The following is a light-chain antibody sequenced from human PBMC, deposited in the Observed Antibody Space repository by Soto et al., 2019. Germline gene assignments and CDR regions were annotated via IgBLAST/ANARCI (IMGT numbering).Light chain of an antibody. J-gene: IGKJ1*01. CDR1: QSVTSTY. CDR2: GAS. V-gene: IGKV3-20*01. CDR3: QQYNTAPWT. Sequence: EIVLTQSPGTLSLSPGKRATLSCRASQSVTSTYLAWYQQRPGQAPRLLIYGASNRVPGIPDRFSGSGSGTDFTLTISRLEPEDFAVYYCQQYNTAPWTFGRGTTVEI.